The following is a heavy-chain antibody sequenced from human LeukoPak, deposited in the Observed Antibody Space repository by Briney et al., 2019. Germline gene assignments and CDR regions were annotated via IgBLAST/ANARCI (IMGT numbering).Heavy chain of an antibody. V-gene: IGHV1-69*05. CDR1: GGTFSSYA. J-gene: IGHJ6*04. CDR3: ARGGRYPDV. CDR2: IIPIFGTA. D-gene: IGHD3-9*01. Sequence: SVKVSCKASGGTFSSYAISWVRQAPGQGLEWMGGIIPIFGTANYAQKLQGRVTMTTDTSTSTAYMELRSLRSDDTAVYYCARGGRYPDVWGKGTTVTVSS.